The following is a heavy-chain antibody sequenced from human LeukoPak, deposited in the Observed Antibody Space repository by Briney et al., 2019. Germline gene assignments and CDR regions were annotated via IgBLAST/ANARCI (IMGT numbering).Heavy chain of an antibody. D-gene: IGHD3-10*01. CDR2: IWYDGSNK. J-gene: IGHJ6*02. CDR3: ARGDKEVLWFGELNYGMDV. V-gene: IGHV3-33*01. Sequence: GGSLRLSCAASGFTFSSYGMHWVRQAPGKGLEWVAVIWYDGSNKYYADSVEGRFTISRDNSKNTLYLQMNSLRAEDTAVYYCARGDKEVLWFGELNYGMDVWGQGTTVTVSS. CDR1: GFTFSSYG.